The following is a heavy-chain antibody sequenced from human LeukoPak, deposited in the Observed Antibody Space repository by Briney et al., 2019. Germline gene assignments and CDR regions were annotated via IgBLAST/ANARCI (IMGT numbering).Heavy chain of an antibody. CDR2: IDYSGYT. Sequence: SETLSLTCNVSNGSISNDYWLWVRQPPGKGLEWIAYIDYSGYTDYNPSVKSRVTMSIDTSKSQFTLHLRSASAADTAIYYCATCAPNRYWLAPWGQGILVTVSS. CDR3: ATCAPNRYWLAP. V-gene: IGHV4-59*08. J-gene: IGHJ5*02. CDR1: NGSISNDY.